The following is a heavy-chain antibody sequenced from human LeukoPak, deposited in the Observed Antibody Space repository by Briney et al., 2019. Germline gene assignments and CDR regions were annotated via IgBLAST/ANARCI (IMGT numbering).Heavy chain of an antibody. D-gene: IGHD6-19*01. Sequence: GGSLRLSCAASGFTFSSYWMTWVRQAPGKGLEWVANIKQHGNEKYYVDSVKGRFTISRDISKNTLCLQMNSLRAEDTAVYYCAREEVAVGGNWFDPWGQGTLVTVSS. CDR1: GFTFSSYW. V-gene: IGHV3-7*03. J-gene: IGHJ5*02. CDR3: AREEVAVGGNWFDP. CDR2: IKQHGNEK.